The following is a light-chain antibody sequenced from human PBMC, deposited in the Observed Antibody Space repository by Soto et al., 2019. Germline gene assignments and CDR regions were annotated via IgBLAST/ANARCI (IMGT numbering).Light chain of an antibody. CDR1: NVGSRS. J-gene: IGLJ2*01. CDR2: YDS. V-gene: IGLV3-21*01. CDR3: QVWEATGDQVV. Sequence: SYELTQPPSVSVAPGETGRISCGGNNVGSRSVHWYQQKPGQAPFLVIYYDSDRPSGIPERFSGSNSGNTATLIISRVEAGDEADYYCQVWEATGDQVVFGGGTKVTVL.